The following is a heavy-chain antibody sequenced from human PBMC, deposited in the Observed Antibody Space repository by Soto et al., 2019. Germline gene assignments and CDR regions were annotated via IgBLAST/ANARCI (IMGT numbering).Heavy chain of an antibody. CDR3: ARYAPYCSSPSCYHKGMDV. CDR2: MNPKSGNT. D-gene: IGHD2-2*01. Sequence: AAVKVSCKASGYTVTSYDINWVRQATGQVLEWMGWMNPKSGNTVYAQKFQGRVTMTRNTSISTAYMELSSLRFEDTAVYYCARYAPYCSSPSCYHKGMDVWGQGTTVTVSS. V-gene: IGHV1-8*01. J-gene: IGHJ6*02. CDR1: GYTVTSYD.